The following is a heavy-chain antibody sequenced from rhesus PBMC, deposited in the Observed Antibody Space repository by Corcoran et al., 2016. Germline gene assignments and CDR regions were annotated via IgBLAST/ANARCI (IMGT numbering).Heavy chain of an antibody. D-gene: IGHD1-44*02. Sequence: QVQLQESGPGLVRPSETLSLTCAVSGDSFSGYYWGWIRQPPGKGLEGMGYISGSSGSTDYNPSLKGRLTISTDTSKNQVSLKLTSVTAADTAVYYCVRDKGGRDDYWGQGVLVTVSS. V-gene: IGHV4-165*01. CDR1: GDSFSGYY. CDR3: VRDKGGRDDY. CDR2: ISGSSGST. J-gene: IGHJ4*01.